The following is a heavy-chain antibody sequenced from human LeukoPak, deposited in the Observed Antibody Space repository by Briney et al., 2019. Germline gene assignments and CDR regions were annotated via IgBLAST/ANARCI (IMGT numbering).Heavy chain of an antibody. CDR2: ITWNSDDM. CDR1: GFSFEAYG. CDR3: TRVTSWRTGFDY. Sequence: HPGGYLRLYCAASGFSFEAYGMYWVRQAPGKGLEWVSGITWNSDDMAYADSVKGRFTISRDNAKNCLYLQMNSLTVEDTALYYCTRVTSWRTGFDYWGQGTLVTVSS. J-gene: IGHJ4*02. V-gene: IGHV3-9*01. D-gene: IGHD1-1*01.